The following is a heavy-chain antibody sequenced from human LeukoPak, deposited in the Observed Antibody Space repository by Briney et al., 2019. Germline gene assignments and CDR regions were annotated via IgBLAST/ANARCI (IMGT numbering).Heavy chain of an antibody. CDR2: IRYDGSNK. Sequence: QPGGSLRLSCAASGFTFSSYGMHWVRQAPGKGLEWVAFIRYDGSNKYYADSVKGRFTISRDNSKNTLYLQMNSLRAEDTAVYYCARDGAYGDYSDYWGQGTLVTVSS. CDR3: ARDGAYGDYSDY. J-gene: IGHJ4*02. CDR1: GFTFSSYG. V-gene: IGHV3-30*02. D-gene: IGHD4-17*01.